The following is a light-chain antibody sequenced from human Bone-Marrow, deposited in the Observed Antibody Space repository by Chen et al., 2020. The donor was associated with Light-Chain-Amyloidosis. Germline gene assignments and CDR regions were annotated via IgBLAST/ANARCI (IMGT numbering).Light chain of an antibody. Sequence: QPALTHPAPVSGSPRQSITFPCTGTSSDVGGDNHVSWYQQHPDKAPKLMIYEVTNRPSWVPDRFSGSKSDNTASLTISGLQTEDEADYFCSSYTITNTLVFGSGTRVTVL. CDR3: SSYTITNTLV. CDR1: SSDVGGDNH. V-gene: IGLV2-14*01. CDR2: EVT. J-gene: IGLJ1*01.